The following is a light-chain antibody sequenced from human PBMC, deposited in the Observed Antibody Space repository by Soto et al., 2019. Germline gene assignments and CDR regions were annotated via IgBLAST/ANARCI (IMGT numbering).Light chain of an antibody. CDR1: QDISNY. J-gene: IGKJ5*01. Sequence: DIQMTQSPSTLSASLGDRVTITCQASQDISNYLNWYQQKPGKAPKLLIYDASNLETGVPSRFSGSGSGTDFTLTISSLQPEDFATYYCQQSYSTQITFGQGTRLEI. V-gene: IGKV1-39*01. CDR3: QQSYSTQIT. CDR2: DAS.